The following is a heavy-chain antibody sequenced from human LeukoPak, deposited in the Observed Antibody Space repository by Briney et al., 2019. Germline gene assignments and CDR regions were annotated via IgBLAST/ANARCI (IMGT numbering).Heavy chain of an antibody. CDR3: ARDNDFWTGYSSQYGLDV. V-gene: IGHV3-48*02. Sequence: GGSLRLSCAASGFTFSSYSMTWVRQAPGKGLEWLSYISGGSDTIHYADSVKGRFSISRDNAKNSLYLQLGSLTDEDTAVYYCARDNDFWTGYSSQYGLDVWGQGTTVTVS. CDR2: ISGGSDTI. J-gene: IGHJ6*02. CDR1: GFTFSSYS. D-gene: IGHD3/OR15-3a*01.